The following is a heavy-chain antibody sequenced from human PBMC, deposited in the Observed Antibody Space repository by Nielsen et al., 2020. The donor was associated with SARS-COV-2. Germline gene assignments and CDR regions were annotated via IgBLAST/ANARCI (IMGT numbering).Heavy chain of an antibody. Sequence: GESLKISCAASRFTFSNYGMHWVRQAPGKGLEWVAVISYDGSNRYYADSVKGRFTISRDNSKNTLYLQMNSLRAEDTAVYYCARTPHYYDSSGFAFDIWGQGTMVTVSS. D-gene: IGHD3-22*01. CDR1: RFTFSNYG. CDR3: ARTPHYYDSSGFAFDI. J-gene: IGHJ3*02. CDR2: ISYDGSNR. V-gene: IGHV3-30*03.